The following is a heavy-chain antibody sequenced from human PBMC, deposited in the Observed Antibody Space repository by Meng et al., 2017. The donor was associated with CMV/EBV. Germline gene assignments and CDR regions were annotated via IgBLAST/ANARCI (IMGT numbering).Heavy chain of an antibody. CDR2: IIPIFGTA. Sequence: QVQVVQSGAEVNKPGSSVKVSCKASGGTFSSYAISWVRQAPGQGLEWMGGIIPIFGTANYAQKFQGRVTITADESTSTAYMELSSLRSEDTAVYYCARAYYDYSNYYFDYWGQGTLVTVSS. CDR3: ARAYYDYSNYYFDY. D-gene: IGHD4-11*01. CDR1: GGTFSSYA. V-gene: IGHV1-69*01. J-gene: IGHJ4*02.